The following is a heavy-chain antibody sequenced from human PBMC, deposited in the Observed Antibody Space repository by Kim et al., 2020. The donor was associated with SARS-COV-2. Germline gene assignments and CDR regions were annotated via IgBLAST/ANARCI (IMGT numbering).Heavy chain of an antibody. Sequence: SETLSLTCAVYGGSFSGYYWSWIRQPPGKGLEWIGEINHSGSTNYNPSLKSRVTISVDTSKNQFSLKLSSVTAADTAVYYCASGATTIRYWGQGTLVTVSS. CDR1: GGSFSGYY. CDR3: ASGATTIRY. D-gene: IGHD1-26*01. V-gene: IGHV4-34*01. CDR2: INHSGST. J-gene: IGHJ4*02.